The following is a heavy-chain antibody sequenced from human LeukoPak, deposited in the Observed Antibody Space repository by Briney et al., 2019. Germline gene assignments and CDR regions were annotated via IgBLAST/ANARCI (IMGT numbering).Heavy chain of an antibody. CDR3: AGSGGYSSSLDY. V-gene: IGHV1-69*04. CDR1: GSTFSSYA. CDR2: IIPILGIA. J-gene: IGHJ4*02. Sequence: ASVKVSCKASGSTFSSYAISWVRQAPGQGLEWMGRIIPILGIANYAQKFQGRVTITADKSTSTAYMELSSLRSEDTAVYYCAGSGGYSSSLDYWGQGTLVTVSS. D-gene: IGHD6-13*01.